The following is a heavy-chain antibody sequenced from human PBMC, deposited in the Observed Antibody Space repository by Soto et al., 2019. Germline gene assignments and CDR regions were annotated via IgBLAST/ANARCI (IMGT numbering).Heavy chain of an antibody. CDR1: GFTFSSYA. V-gene: IGHV3-23*01. D-gene: IGHD3-22*01. Sequence: GSLRLSCAASGFTFSSYAMSWVRQAPGKGLEWVSAISGSGGSTYYADSAKGRFTISRDNSKNTLYLQMNSLRAEDTAVYYCAKDGPYYYDSSGYYSRHDYWGQGTLVTVSS. J-gene: IGHJ4*02. CDR2: ISGSGGST. CDR3: AKDGPYYYDSSGYYSRHDY.